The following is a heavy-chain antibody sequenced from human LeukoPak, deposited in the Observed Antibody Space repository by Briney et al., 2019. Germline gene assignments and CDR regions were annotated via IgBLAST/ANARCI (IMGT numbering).Heavy chain of an antibody. J-gene: IGHJ4*02. CDR3: ARDRVLGDSSSWSLPGY. D-gene: IGHD6-13*01. V-gene: IGHV1-18*01. CDR1: GYTFTSYG. CDR2: ISAYNGNT. Sequence: ASVKVSCKASGYTFTSYGISWVRQAPGQGLEWMGWISAYNGNTNYAQKLQGRVTMTTDTSTSTAYMELRSLRSDDTAVYYCARDRVLGDSSSWSLPGYWGQGTLVTVSS.